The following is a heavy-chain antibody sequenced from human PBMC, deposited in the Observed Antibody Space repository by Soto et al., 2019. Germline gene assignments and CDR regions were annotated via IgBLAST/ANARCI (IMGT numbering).Heavy chain of an antibody. D-gene: IGHD1-1*01. CDR3: TRTTAPPLYYYYYYGMNG. J-gene: IGHJ6*02. V-gene: IGHV3-49*04. CDR1: GFTFCDYA. Sequence: SRRVSCRASGFTFCDYAMSWVRHAPGKGLEWVGFIRSKAYGGTTEYAASVKGRFTISRDDSKSIAYLQMNSLKTEDTAVYYCTRTTAPPLYYYYYYGMNGWGQGNTVTVSS. CDR2: IRSKAYGGTT.